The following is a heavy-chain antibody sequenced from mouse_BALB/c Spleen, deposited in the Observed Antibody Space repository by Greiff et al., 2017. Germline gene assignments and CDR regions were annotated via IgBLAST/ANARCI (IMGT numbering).Heavy chain of an antibody. CDR2: INPSTGYT. V-gene: IGHV1-7*01. CDR3: ARHYYGTYYAMDY. Sequence: VQLQQSGAELAKPGASVKMSCKASGYTFTSYWMHWVKQRPGQGLEWIGYINPSTGYTEYNQKFKDKATLTADKSSSTAYMQLSSLTSEDSAVYYCARHYYGTYYAMDYWGQGTSVNVSS. J-gene: IGHJ4*01. D-gene: IGHD1-1*01. CDR1: GYTFTSYW.